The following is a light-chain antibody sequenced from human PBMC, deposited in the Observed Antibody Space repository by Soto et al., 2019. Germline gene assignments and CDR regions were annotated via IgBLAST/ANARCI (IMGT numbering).Light chain of an antibody. V-gene: IGKV3-15*01. CDR1: QSVNSN. CDR2: GIS. CDR3: QQYSLLPIT. Sequence: MEVKESPAILSGSRGEPATLSCGASQSVNSNYLAWYQQHPGQPPRLLIYGISTRATGIPARFSGSGSGTEFSLTISSLQSEDFAVYYCQQYSLLPITFGQGARLAI. J-gene: IGKJ5*01.